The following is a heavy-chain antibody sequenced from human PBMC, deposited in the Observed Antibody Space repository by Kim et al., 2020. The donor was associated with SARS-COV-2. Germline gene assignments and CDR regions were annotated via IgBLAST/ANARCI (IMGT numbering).Heavy chain of an antibody. Sequence: ASVKVSCKASGYTFTSYAMHWVRQAPGQRLEWMGWINAGNGNTKYSQKFQGRVTLTRDTSASTAYMELSSLRSEDTAVYYCARDPTLITIFGVVTSYYCMDVWGQGTTVTVSS. V-gene: IGHV1-3*01. CDR3: ARDPTLITIFGVVTSYYCMDV. CDR1: GYTFTSYA. J-gene: IGHJ6*02. CDR2: INAGNGNT. D-gene: IGHD3-3*01.